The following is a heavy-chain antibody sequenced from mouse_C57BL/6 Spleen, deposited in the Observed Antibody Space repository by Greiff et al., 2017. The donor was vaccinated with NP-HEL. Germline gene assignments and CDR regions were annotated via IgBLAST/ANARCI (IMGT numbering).Heavy chain of an antibody. Sequence: EVKLVESEGGLVQPGSSMKLSCTASGFTFSDYYMAWVRQVPEKGLEWVANINYDGSSTYYLDSLKSRFIISRDNAKNTLYLQMSRLKSEDTATYDCARVPYYGSSYYAMDYWGQGTSVTVSS. CDR2: INYDGSST. CDR1: GFTFSDYY. CDR3: ARVPYYGSSYYAMDY. D-gene: IGHD1-1*01. V-gene: IGHV5-16*01. J-gene: IGHJ4*01.